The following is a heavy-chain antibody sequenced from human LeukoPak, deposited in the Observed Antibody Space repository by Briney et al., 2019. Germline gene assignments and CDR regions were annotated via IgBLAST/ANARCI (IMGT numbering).Heavy chain of an antibody. V-gene: IGHV3-23*01. CDR2: ISGSGGTT. Sequence: GGSLRLSCTASGIAFNNFAMNWVRQTPGKGLEWVSAISGSGGTTYYADSVKGRFTISRDNSKNTMILQMNSLRAEDTAVYYCAKPYSGSYPTAYDCWGQGTLVTVSS. CDR1: GIAFNNFA. J-gene: IGHJ4*02. D-gene: IGHD3-16*02. CDR3: AKPYSGSYPTAYDC.